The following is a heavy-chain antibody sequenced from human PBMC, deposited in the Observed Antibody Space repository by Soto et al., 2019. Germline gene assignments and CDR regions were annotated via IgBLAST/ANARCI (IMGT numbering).Heavy chain of an antibody. D-gene: IGHD2-15*01. CDR2: IIPIFHAA. CDR3: ARDKVAATSPAYYFDY. J-gene: IGHJ4*02. V-gene: IGHV1-69*12. CDR1: GGIFSSYT. Sequence: QVQLVQSGAEVMKPGSSVKVSCKASGGIFSSYTFSWVRQAPGQGLEWMGGIIPIFHAANYAQKFQGRVLITADASTSTAYLELNGLRSEDTAMYYCARDKVAATSPAYYFDYWGQGTLVTVSS.